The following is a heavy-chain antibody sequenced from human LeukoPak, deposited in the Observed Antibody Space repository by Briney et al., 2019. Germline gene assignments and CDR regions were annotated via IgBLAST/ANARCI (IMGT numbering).Heavy chain of an antibody. CDR2: IYTSGST. CDR3: ARDFSSSSSVYYYYYMDV. J-gene: IGHJ6*03. CDR1: GGSISSGSYY. Sequence: KPSETLSLTCTVSGGSISSGSYYWSWIRQPAGKGLEWIGRIYTSGSTYYNPSLKSRVTISLDTSKNQFSLKLSSVTAADTAIYYCARDFSSSSSVYYYYYMDVWGKGTTVTVSS. D-gene: IGHD6-6*01. V-gene: IGHV4-61*02.